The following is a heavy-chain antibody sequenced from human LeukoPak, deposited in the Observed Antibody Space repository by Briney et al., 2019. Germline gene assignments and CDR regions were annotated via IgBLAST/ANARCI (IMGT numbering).Heavy chain of an antibody. D-gene: IGHD1-26*01. Sequence: GESLKISCKGSGYSFTSYWIGWVRQMPGKGLEWMGIIYPGDSDTRYSPSFQGQVTISADKSISTAYLQWSSLKASDTAMYYCARHLPIGGGSYYLWFDPWGQGTLVTVSS. CDR2: IYPGDSDT. J-gene: IGHJ5*02. CDR1: GYSFTSYW. V-gene: IGHV5-51*01. CDR3: ARHLPIGGGSYYLWFDP.